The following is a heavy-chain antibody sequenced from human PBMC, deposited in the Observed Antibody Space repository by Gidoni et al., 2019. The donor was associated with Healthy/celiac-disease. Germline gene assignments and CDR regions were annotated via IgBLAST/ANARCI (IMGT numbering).Heavy chain of an antibody. V-gene: IGHV3-23*01. CDR1: GFTFSSYA. CDR2: ISGSGGST. Sequence: EVQLLESGGGLVQPGGSLRLSCAASGFTFSSYAMSWVRQAPGKGLEWVSAISGSGGSTYYADSVKGRFTISRDNSKNTLYLQMNSLRAEDTAVYYCAKDAGGYCSGGSCFNYFDYWGQGTLVTVSS. D-gene: IGHD2-15*01. J-gene: IGHJ4*02. CDR3: AKDAGGYCSGGSCFNYFDY.